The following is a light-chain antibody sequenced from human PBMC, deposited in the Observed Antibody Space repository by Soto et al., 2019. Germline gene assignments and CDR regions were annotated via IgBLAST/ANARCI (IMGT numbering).Light chain of an antibody. V-gene: IGKV3-20*01. CDR1: QSVSSNY. CDR2: AAS. CDR3: QQYGNSPWT. J-gene: IGKJ1*01. Sequence: EIVLTQSPGTLSLSPGERATLSCRASQSVSSNYLAWCQQKPGQAPRLLIYAASSRATGIPDRFSGSGSGTDFTLTISRLGPEGFAVYYCQQYGNSPWTFGQGTKVEI.